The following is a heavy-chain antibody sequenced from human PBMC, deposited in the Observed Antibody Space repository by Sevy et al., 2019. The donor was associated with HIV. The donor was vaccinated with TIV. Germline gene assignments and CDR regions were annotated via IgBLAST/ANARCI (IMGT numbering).Heavy chain of an antibody. Sequence: GGSLRLSCAASGFTFCSYWMHWVRQAPGKGLEWVANIKQAGSEKYYVDSVKGRCTISRDNAKNSLYLQMNSLRPEDTAVYYCGRAMDVWGQGTTVTVSS. CDR3: GRAMDV. CDR1: GFTFCSYW. J-gene: IGHJ6*02. CDR2: IKQAGSEK. V-gene: IGHV3-7*01.